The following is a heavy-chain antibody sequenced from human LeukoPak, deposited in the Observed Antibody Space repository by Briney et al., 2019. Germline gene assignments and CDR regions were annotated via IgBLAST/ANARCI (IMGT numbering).Heavy chain of an antibody. CDR3: ARLSGIRGFDP. V-gene: IGHV4-34*01. Sequence: SETLSLTCAVYGGCFSGYYWSWIRQPPGKGLEWIGEINHSGSTNYNPSLKSRVTISVDTSKNQFSLKLSSVTAADTAVYYCARLSGIRGFDPWGQGTLVTVSS. D-gene: IGHD3-10*01. CDR1: GGCFSGYY. J-gene: IGHJ5*02. CDR2: INHSGST.